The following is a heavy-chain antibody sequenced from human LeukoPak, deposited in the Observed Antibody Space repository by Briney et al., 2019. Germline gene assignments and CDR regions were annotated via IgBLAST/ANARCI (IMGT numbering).Heavy chain of an antibody. J-gene: IGHJ6*02. CDR2: LSGSGGRST. CDR3: AKGYSYGAYYYYGIDV. D-gene: IGHD5-18*01. V-gene: IGHV3-23*01. CDR1: GFTFSNYA. Sequence: GGSLRLSCAASGFTFSNYAMSWVRQAPGQGLEWVSALSGSGGRSTYYADSVKGRFTISRDNSKNTLYLQMNSLRVEDTAVYYCAKGYSYGAYYYYGIDVWGQGTTVTVSS.